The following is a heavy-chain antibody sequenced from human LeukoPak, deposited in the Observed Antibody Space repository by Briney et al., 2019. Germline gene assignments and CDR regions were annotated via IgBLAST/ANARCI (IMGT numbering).Heavy chain of an antibody. CDR2: FDPEDGET. D-gene: IGHD1-26*01. V-gene: IGHV1-24*01. CDR3: ATDLASSTKDLDY. J-gene: IGHJ4*02. CDR1: GYTLTELS. Sequence: ASVRVSCKVSGYTLTELSMHWVRQAPGKGLEWMGGFDPEDGETNYAQKLQGRVTMTEDTSTDTAYMELSSLRSEDTAVYYCATDLASSTKDLDYWGQGTLVTVSS.